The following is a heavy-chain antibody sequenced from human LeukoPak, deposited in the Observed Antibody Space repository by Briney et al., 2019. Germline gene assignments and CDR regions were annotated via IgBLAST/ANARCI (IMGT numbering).Heavy chain of an antibody. CDR2: ISSDGSST. D-gene: IGHD6-6*01. Sequence: GGSLRLSCAASGSTFRNHWMHWVRQTPGKGLVWVSRISSDGSSTTYADSVKGRFTISRDNAKNTLYLQMNNLRAEDTAMYYCARDQRVTGRPDIDYWGQGTLVIVSS. V-gene: IGHV3-74*03. CDR3: ARDQRVTGRPDIDY. CDR1: GSTFRNHW. J-gene: IGHJ4*02.